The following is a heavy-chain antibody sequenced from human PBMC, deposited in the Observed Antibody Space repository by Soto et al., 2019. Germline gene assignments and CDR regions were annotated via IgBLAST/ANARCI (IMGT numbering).Heavy chain of an antibody. CDR3: ARDRNYAFPVRFDY. CDR1: GYTFTSYG. D-gene: IGHD1-7*01. V-gene: IGHV1-18*04. Sequence: ASVKVSCKASGYTFTSYGISWVRQAPGQGLEWMGWISAYNGNTNYAQKLQGRDTMTTDTSTSTAYMELRSLRSDDTAVYYCARDRNYAFPVRFDYWGQGTLVTVSS. CDR2: ISAYNGNT. J-gene: IGHJ4*02.